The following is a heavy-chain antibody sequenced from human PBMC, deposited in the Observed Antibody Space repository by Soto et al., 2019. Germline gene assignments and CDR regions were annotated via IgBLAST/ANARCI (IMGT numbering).Heavy chain of an antibody. D-gene: IGHD1-1*01. J-gene: IGHJ4*02. Sequence: QVHLVQSGAEVKKPGASVKVSCKASGYTFTSYGITWVRQAPGQGLEWMGWISAHNGNTDYAQKCQGRVIVTRDTSTGTAYMELRSLRSDDTAVYYCARGRYGDYWGQGALVTVSS. V-gene: IGHV1-18*01. CDR1: GYTFTSYG. CDR3: ARGRYGDY. CDR2: ISAHNGNT.